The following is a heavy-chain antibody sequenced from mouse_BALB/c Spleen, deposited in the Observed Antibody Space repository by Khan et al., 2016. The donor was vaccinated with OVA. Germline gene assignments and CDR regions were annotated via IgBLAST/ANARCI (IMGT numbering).Heavy chain of an antibody. CDR1: GFSFSTYG. CDR2: INTGGAYT. Sequence: EVELVESGGDFVRPGGSLKLSCAASGFSFSTYGMSWVRQTPDKRLEWVATINTGGAYTYYPHSVKGRFTISRDNAKNTLYLQLSSLKSEDTAIYYCARLAYYYNSEGFAYWGQGTLVTVSA. D-gene: IGHD1-1*01. J-gene: IGHJ3*01. V-gene: IGHV5-6*01. CDR3: ARLAYYYNSEGFAY.